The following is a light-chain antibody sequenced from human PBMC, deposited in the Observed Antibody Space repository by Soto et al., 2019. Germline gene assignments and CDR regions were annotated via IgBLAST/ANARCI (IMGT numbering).Light chain of an antibody. V-gene: IGLV2-14*01. Sequence: QSVLTQPASVSGSPGQSITISCTGTSSEDDGYNYVSWYQQHPGKAPKLMIYDVTNRPSGVSNRFSGSKSGNTASLTISGLQAEDEADYYCSSYTSSSTYVFGTGTKVTVL. J-gene: IGLJ1*01. CDR3: SSYTSSSTYV. CDR1: SSEDDGYNY. CDR2: DVT.